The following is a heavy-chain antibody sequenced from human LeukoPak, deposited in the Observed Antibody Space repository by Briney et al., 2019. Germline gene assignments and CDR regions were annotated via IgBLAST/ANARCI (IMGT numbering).Heavy chain of an antibody. Sequence: PGGSLRLSCAASGFTFCNYDMHWVRQGTGNGLEWVSAFHTAGDTHYAGSVKGRFTVSRDNAENSFHLQMNSLRAGDTAVYFCARGNCGTTSCSERVRGLDVWGPGITVTVSS. J-gene: IGHJ6*02. CDR1: GFTFCNYD. V-gene: IGHV3-13*01. CDR3: ARGNCGTTSCSERVRGLDV. D-gene: IGHD2-2*01. CDR2: FHTAGDT.